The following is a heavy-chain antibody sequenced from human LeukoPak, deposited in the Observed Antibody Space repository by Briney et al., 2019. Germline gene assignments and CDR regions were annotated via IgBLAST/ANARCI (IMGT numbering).Heavy chain of an antibody. V-gene: IGHV1-2*02. Sequence: ASVKVSCKASGHTFTGYYMHWVRQAPGQGLEWMGWINPNSGGTNYAQKFQGRVTMTRDTSISTAYMELSRLRSDDTAVYYCARASPLVDTAMGLYDDWGQGTLVTVSS. CDR2: INPNSGGT. D-gene: IGHD5-18*01. CDR1: GHTFTGYY. CDR3: ARASPLVDTAMGLYDD. J-gene: IGHJ4*02.